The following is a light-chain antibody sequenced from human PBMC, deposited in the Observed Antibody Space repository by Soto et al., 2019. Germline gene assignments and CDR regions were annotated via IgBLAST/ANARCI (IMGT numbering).Light chain of an antibody. V-gene: IGKV3-11*01. J-gene: IGKJ1*01. CDR2: DTS. Sequence: EIVLTQSPATLSLSPGERATLSCRASQSVSRYLAWYQQKPGQAPRLLIYDTSNRASGISDRFSGSGSGTDFTLTIYRLEPEDFAVYYCQQYDTSPWTFGQGTKV. CDR3: QQYDTSPWT. CDR1: QSVSRY.